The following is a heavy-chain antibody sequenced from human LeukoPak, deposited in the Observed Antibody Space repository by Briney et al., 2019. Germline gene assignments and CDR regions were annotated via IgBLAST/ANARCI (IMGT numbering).Heavy chain of an antibody. D-gene: IGHD3-10*01. J-gene: IGHJ5*02. CDR3: ARHESPRPMVRTDNWFDP. Sequence: SETLSLTCTVSGGSISSSSYYWGWIRQPPGKGLEWIGSIYYSGSTYYNPSLKSRVTISVDTSKNQFSLKLSSVTAADTAVYYCARHESPRPMVRTDNWFDPWGQGTLVTVSS. V-gene: IGHV4-39*01. CDR2: IYYSGST. CDR1: GGSISSSSYY.